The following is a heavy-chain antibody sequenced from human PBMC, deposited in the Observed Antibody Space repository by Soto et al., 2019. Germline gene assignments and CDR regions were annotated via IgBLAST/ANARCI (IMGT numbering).Heavy chain of an antibody. V-gene: IGHV1-69*13. CDR3: ASAGSRLGDAFDI. Sequence: GAAVKVSCKASGGTFSSYAISWVRQAPGQGLEWMGGIIPIFGTANYAQKFQGRVTITADESTSTAYMELSSLRSEDTAVYYCASAGSRLGDAFDIWGQGTMVTVS. D-gene: IGHD3-10*01. CDR1: GGTFSSYA. J-gene: IGHJ3*02. CDR2: IIPIFGTA.